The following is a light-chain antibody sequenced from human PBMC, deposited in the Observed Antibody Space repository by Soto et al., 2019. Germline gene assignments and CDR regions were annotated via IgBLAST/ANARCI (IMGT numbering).Light chain of an antibody. J-gene: IGKJ1*01. CDR3: QHSYNVPRT. CDR1: QNIGMS. Sequence: DIQMTQSPSSLSASVGDRVTITCRAGQNIGMSLNWFQQKPGKAPKLLIYGASALQPGVPTRFCGSGSGTDFTLTISSLQPEDFATYYCQHSYNVPRTFGQGTRLDIK. CDR2: GAS. V-gene: IGKV1-39*01.